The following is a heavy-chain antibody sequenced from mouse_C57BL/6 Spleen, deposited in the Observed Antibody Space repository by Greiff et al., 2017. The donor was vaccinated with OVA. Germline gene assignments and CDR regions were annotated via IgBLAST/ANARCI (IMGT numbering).Heavy chain of an antibody. D-gene: IGHD2-4*01. CDR2: ISSGSSTI. J-gene: IGHJ4*01. CDR3: ARGYDYDRYAMDY. Sequence: EVKLVESGGGLVKPGGSLKLSCAASGFTFSDYGMHWVRQAPEKGLEWVAYISSGSSTIYYADTVKGRFTISRDNAKNTLFLQMTSLRSEDTAMYYCARGYDYDRYAMDYWGQGTSVTVSS. CDR1: GFTFSDYG. V-gene: IGHV5-17*01.